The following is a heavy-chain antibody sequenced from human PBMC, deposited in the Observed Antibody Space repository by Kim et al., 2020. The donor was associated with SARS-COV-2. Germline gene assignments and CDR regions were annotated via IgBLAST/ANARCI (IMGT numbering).Heavy chain of an antibody. D-gene: IGHD1-1*01. CDR3: ARGLGWRVRRTTGGMDV. V-gene: IGHV1-69*13. J-gene: IGHJ6*02. Sequence: SVKVSCKASGGTFSSYAISWVRQAPGQGLEWMGGIIPIFGTANYAQKFQGRVTITADESTSTAYMELSSLRSEDTAVYYCARGLGWRVRRTTGGMDVWGQGTTVTVSS. CDR2: IIPIFGTA. CDR1: GGTFSSYA.